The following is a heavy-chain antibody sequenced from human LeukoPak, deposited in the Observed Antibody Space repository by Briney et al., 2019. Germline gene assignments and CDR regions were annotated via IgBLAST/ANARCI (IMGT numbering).Heavy chain of an antibody. CDR1: GFTFSSYA. CDR3: ARGEFNGLDY. D-gene: IGHD2-8*01. V-gene: IGHV3-30-3*01. Sequence: PGESLRLSCAASGFTFSSYAMHWVRQAPGKGLEWVAVILYDGSNKYYADSVKGRFTISRDNSKNTLYLQMNSLRPEDTAVYYCARGEFNGLDYWGQGTLVTVSS. CDR2: ILYDGSNK. J-gene: IGHJ4*02.